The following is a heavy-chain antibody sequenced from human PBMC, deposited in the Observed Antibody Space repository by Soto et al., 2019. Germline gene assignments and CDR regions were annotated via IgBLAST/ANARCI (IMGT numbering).Heavy chain of an antibody. CDR2: ISGSGGST. D-gene: IGHD6-13*01. J-gene: IGHJ5*02. CDR3: AKFRQQLDWFDP. CDR1: GFTFSSYA. V-gene: IGHV3-23*01. Sequence: EVQLLESGGGLVQPGGSLRLSCAASGFTFSSYAMSWVRQAPGKGLEWVSAISGSGGSTYYADSVKGRFTISRDNSKNTLYPQMNSLRAEDTAVYYCAKFRQQLDWFDPWGQGTLVTVSS.